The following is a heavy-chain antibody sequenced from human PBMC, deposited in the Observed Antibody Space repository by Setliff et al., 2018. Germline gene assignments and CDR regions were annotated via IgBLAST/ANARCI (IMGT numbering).Heavy chain of an antibody. CDR1: GYSFSAYY. Sequence: ASVKVSCKASGYSFSAYYMHWVRQAPGQGSEWMGIINTGGGSASYAEKFEGRVTMTSDTSARKVYMEVNILRSDDTAMYYCARGGMAAAGRKGVFEHWGQGTLVTVS. V-gene: IGHV1-46*01. CDR2: INTGGGSA. D-gene: IGHD6-13*01. CDR3: ARGGMAAAGRKGVFEH. J-gene: IGHJ4*02.